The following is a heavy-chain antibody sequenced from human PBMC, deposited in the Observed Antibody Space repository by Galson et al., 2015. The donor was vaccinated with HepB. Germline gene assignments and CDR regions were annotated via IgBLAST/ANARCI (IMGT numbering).Heavy chain of an antibody. D-gene: IGHD3-16*01. Sequence: SLRLSCAVSGFSLSSYEMSWVRQAPGKGLEWVASINGRGSKRNYAESVKGRFSISRDNSKNTLFLEMNSLRAEDTAVYYCVKEGAWFGGDWFDLWGQGTLVIVS. CDR3: VKEGAWFGGDWFDL. CDR2: INGRGSKR. V-gene: IGHV3-23*01. CDR1: GFSLSSYE. J-gene: IGHJ5*02.